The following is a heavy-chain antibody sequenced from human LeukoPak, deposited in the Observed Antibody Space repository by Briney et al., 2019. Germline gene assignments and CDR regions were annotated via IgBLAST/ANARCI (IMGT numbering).Heavy chain of an antibody. CDR3: ARGTSSTWYDF. J-gene: IGHJ5*01. V-gene: IGHV3-23*01. D-gene: IGHD6-13*01. CDR2: ISTSGDIT. Sequence: GGSLRLSCAASGFIFTTYAMSWVRQVPGKGLQWVSLISTSGDITYYADSVKGRFTVSRDNSKNTLYLQMNSLRAEDTAVYYCARGTSSTWYDFWGQGTLVTVSS. CDR1: GFIFTTYA.